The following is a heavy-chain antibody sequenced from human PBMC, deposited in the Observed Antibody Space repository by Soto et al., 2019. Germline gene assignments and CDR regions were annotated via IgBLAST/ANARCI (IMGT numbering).Heavy chain of an antibody. J-gene: IGHJ4*02. V-gene: IGHV3-15*07. CDR2: IKSKTDGGTT. CDR3: TTDHAVPSTYYYDSSGYYYGFDY. D-gene: IGHD3-22*01. CDR1: GFTFSNAW. Sequence: GGSLRLSCAASGFTFSNAWMNWVRQAPGKGLEWVGRIKSKTDGGTTDYAAPVKGRFTISRDDSKNTLYLQMNSLKTEDTAVYYCTTDHAVPSTYYYDSSGYYYGFDYWGQGTLVSVSS.